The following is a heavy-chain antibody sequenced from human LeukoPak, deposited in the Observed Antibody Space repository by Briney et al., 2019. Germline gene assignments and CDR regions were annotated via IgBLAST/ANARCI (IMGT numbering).Heavy chain of an antibody. D-gene: IGHD6-13*01. V-gene: IGHV1-69*05. CDR1: GGTFSSYA. J-gene: IGHJ4*02. Sequence: ASVKVSCKASGGTFSSYAISWVRQAPGQGLEWMGGIIPIFGTANYAQKFQGRVTITTDESTSTAYMELSSLRSEDTAVYYCTTIAEAGQIDYWGQGTLVTVSS. CDR2: IIPIFGTA. CDR3: TTIAEAGQIDY.